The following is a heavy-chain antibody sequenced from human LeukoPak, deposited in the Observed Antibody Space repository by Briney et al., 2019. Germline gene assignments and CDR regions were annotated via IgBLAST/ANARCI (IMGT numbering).Heavy chain of an antibody. CDR1: GFTFSSYA. CDR3: AKDYYDSSGQKGSYYFDY. V-gene: IGHV3-23*01. J-gene: IGHJ4*02. CDR2: ISGSGGST. D-gene: IGHD3-22*01. Sequence: PGGSLRLSCAASGFTFSSYAMSWVRQAPGKGLEWVSAISGSGGSTYYADSVKGRFTISRDNSKNTLYLQVNSLRAEDTAVYYCAKDYYDSSGQKGSYYFDYWGQGTLVTVSS.